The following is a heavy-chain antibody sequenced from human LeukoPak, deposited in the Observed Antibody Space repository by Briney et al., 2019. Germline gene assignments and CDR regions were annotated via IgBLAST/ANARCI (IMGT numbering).Heavy chain of an antibody. V-gene: IGHV5-51*01. CDR2: IYPADSDT. CDR1: GYSFPSSW. Sequence: GESLKISCKGSGYSFPSSWLAWVRQMPGKGLEWMGIIYPADSDTKYSPSSQGQVNISADKSISTAYLQWSSLKASDTAIYYCAKQAGGDYSHWGQGTLVTVSS. J-gene: IGHJ4*02. D-gene: IGHD4-17*01. CDR3: AKQAGGDYSH.